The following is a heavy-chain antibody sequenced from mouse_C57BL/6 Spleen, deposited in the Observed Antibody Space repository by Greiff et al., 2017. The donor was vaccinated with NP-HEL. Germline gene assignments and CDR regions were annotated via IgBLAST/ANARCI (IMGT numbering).Heavy chain of an antibody. Sequence: VQLQQSGPELVKPGASVKISCKASGYTFTDYYMNWVKQSHGKSLEWIGDINPNNGGTSYNQKFKGKATLTVDKSSSTAYMELRSLTSEDSAVYYCARGRISTGDYWGQGTTLTVSS. CDR3: ARGRISTGDY. D-gene: IGHD3-1*01. J-gene: IGHJ2*01. CDR2: INPNNGGT. V-gene: IGHV1-26*01. CDR1: GYTFTDYY.